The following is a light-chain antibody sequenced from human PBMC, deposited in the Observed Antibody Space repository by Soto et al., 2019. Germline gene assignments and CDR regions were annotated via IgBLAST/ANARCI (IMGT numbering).Light chain of an antibody. Sequence: QSVLAQPPSASATPGQRVTISCSGSSSNIGSSTVSWFQQLPGTAPKPLIYRNDQRPSGVPDRFSGSKSGTSASLAISGLQSEDEADYYCAAWDGSLNGHVFGTGTKVTGL. CDR2: RND. CDR3: AAWDGSLNGHV. CDR1: SSNIGSST. J-gene: IGLJ1*01. V-gene: IGLV1-44*01.